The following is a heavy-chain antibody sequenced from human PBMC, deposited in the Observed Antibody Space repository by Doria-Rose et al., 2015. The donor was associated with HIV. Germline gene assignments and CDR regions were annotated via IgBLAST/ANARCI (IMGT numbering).Heavy chain of an antibody. CDR3: ATGVTLDY. V-gene: IGHV3-21*01. CDR2: ISSTSAYI. CDR1: GFTFSSHR. J-gene: IGHJ4*02. D-gene: IGHD3-10*01. Sequence: VQLVESGGGLVRPGGSLRLSCATSGFTFSSHRINWVRQAPGMGLELVSSISSTSAYINYADSVRGRFTISRDNARNSLYLQMDSLRAEDTAIYYCATGVTLDYWGQGTLVTVSS.